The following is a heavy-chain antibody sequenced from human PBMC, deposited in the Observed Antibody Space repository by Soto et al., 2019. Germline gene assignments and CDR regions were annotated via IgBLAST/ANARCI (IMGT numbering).Heavy chain of an antibody. D-gene: IGHD3-22*01. CDR2: ISAYNGTT. CDR1: GSTISSFG. V-gene: IGHV1-18*01. Sequence: ASLTVSRMASGSTISSFGSSCLRLAMGQGFELMVGISAYNGTTNYAQKLQGRVTMTTDTSTSTAYMELRSLRSDDTAVYYCARVLRTYYYDSSGYYHSFDIWGQGTMVTVSS. CDR3: ARVLRTYYYDSSGYYHSFDI. J-gene: IGHJ3*02.